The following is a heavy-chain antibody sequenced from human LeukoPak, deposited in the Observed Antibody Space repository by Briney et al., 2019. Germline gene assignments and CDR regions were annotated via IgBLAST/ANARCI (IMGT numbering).Heavy chain of an antibody. CDR1: GYTLTSYG. Sequence: ASVKVSCKASGYTLTSYGISWVRQAPGQGLEWMGWISAYNGNTNYAQKLQGRVTMTTDTSTSTAYMELRSLRSDDTAVYYCARVLRPQVRFDPWGQGTLVTVSS. V-gene: IGHV1-18*01. CDR3: ARVLRPQVRFDP. D-gene: IGHD2/OR15-2a*01. CDR2: ISAYNGNT. J-gene: IGHJ5*02.